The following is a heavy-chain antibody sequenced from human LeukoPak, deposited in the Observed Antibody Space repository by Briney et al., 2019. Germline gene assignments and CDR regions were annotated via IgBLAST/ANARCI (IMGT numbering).Heavy chain of an antibody. J-gene: IGHJ5*02. V-gene: IGHV1-2*02. CDR3: ARVEVAMVRGVIIFSWFDP. CDR2: INPNSGGT. CDR1: GYTFTGYY. Sequence: ASVKVSCKASGYTFTGYYMHWVRQAPGQGLEWMGWINPNSGGTNYAQKFQGRVTMTRDTSISTAYMELSRLRPDDTAVYYCARVEVAMVRGVIIFSWFDPWGQGTLVTVSS. D-gene: IGHD3-10*01.